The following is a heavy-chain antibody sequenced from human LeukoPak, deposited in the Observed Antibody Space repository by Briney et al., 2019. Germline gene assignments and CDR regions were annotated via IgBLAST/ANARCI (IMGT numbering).Heavy chain of an antibody. J-gene: IGHJ4*02. CDR2: INPNSGGT. CDR1: GYGFTDYY. D-gene: IGHD5-12*01. V-gene: IGHV1-2*02. Sequence: GASVTVSCKTSGYGFTDYYMHWVRQAPGQGLEWMGWINPNSGGTSSAQKFQGRVTMTRDTSISTVYMEVSSLRSEDTAVYYCARVRYSGYGNFDYWGQGTLVTVSS. CDR3: ARVRYSGYGNFDY.